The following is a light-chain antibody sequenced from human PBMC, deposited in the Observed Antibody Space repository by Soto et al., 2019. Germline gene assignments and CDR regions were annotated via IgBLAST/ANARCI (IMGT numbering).Light chain of an antibody. Sequence: DIQITQSPSSLSESAGDRFTITCRASQGISTYLNWYQQKPGKAPKLLIYAASSLQSGVPSRFSGSGSETDFTLTISSLQPDDFVTYYCQQYNTYPWTFGQGTKVDIK. CDR1: QGISTY. CDR3: QQYNTYPWT. CDR2: AAS. V-gene: IGKV1-39*01. J-gene: IGKJ1*01.